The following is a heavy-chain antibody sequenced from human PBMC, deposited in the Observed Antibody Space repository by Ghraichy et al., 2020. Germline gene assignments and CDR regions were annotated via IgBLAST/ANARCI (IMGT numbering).Heavy chain of an antibody. D-gene: IGHD3-22*01. CDR2: INSNSAGGKA. V-gene: IGHV3-15*01. J-gene: IGHJ4*02. CDR1: GFTFSNVW. Sequence: GGSLRLSCAASGFTFSNVWMNWVRQAPGKGLAWVGRINSNSAGGKADYAAPVKGRFTISRDDLENMLYLQMKSLRTEDTAIYYCTTNHDRGFWGRGTLVTVP. CDR3: TTNHDRGF.